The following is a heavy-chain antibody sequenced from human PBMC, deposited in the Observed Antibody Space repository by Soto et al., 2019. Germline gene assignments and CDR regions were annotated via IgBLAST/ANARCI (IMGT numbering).Heavy chain of an antibody. V-gene: IGHV1-69*12. D-gene: IGHD6-19*01. J-gene: IGHJ6*02. CDR3: AKGAVAGTPTSYYYYGMDV. CDR1: GGTFRTYA. Sequence: QVQLLQSGAEVKKPGSSVRVSCEASGGTFRTYAISWVRQAPGQGLEWMGEIIPIFGTVNYAQKFQGRFTINADESTTTVYMDLRSLRSEDTAVYYCAKGAVAGTPTSYYYYGMDVWGQGTTVTVSS. CDR2: IIPIFGTV.